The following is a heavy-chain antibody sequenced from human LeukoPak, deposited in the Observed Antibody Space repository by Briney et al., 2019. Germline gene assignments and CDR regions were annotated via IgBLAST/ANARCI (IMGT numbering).Heavy chain of an antibody. CDR2: ITHRGTT. Sequence: PSDTLSLTCAVYGGSFSSYYWTWVRQPPGKGLEWIGEITHRGTTHYNPSLKRRVTISVDTQFALKLTSVTAADTAVYYCAILGYCSSASCYAIPIWGQGSLVTVSS. D-gene: IGHD2-2*01. CDR1: GGSFSSYY. J-gene: IGHJ4*02. V-gene: IGHV4-34*01. CDR3: AILGYCSSASCYAIPI.